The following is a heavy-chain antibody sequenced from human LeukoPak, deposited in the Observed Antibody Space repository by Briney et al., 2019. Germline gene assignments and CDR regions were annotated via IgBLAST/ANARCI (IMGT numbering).Heavy chain of an antibody. CDR2: ISSSGSTI. CDR1: GFTFSSYE. V-gene: IGHV3-48*03. Sequence: GGSLRLSCAASGFTFSSYEMNWVRQAPGKGLEWVSYISSSGSTIYYAGSVKGRFTISRDNAKNSLYLQMTSLRAEATAVYYCARDLGRLSGGYCSGGSCYGALGYWGQGTLVTVSS. CDR3: ARDLGRLSGGYCSGGSCYGALGY. J-gene: IGHJ4*02. D-gene: IGHD2-15*01.